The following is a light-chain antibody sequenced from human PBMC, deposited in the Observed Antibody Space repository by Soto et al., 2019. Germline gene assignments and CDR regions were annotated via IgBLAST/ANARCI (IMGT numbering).Light chain of an antibody. J-gene: IGLJ2*01. CDR2: STR. CDR3: LFYFGGTQLV. Sequence: QAVVTQEPSLTVSPGGTVTLTCASSTGAVTSGDYPSWFQQKPGQAPGSLDYSTRKKQSWTPARFSGSPLGGTAALTLSGVEPDDEAEYSCLFYFGGTQLVFGGGTKLTVL. CDR1: TGAVTSGDY. V-gene: IGLV7-43*01.